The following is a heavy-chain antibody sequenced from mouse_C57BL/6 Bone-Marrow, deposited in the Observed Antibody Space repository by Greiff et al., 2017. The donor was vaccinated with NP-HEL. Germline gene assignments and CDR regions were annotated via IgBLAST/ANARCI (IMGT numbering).Heavy chain of an antibody. CDR2: ISSGGSYT. V-gene: IGHV5-6*01. D-gene: IGHD4-1*01. J-gene: IGHJ2*01. Sequence: EVHLVESGGDLVKPGGSLKLSCAASGFTFSSYGMSWVRQTPDKRLEWVATISSGGSYTYYPASVKGRFTISRDNAKNTLYLQMSSLKSEDTARYYCARHNWDDFDYWGQGTTLTVSS. CDR3: ARHNWDDFDY. CDR1: GFTFSSYG.